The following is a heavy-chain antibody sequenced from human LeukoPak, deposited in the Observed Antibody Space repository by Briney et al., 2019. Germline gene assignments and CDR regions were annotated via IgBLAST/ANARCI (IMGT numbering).Heavy chain of an antibody. CDR3: ARASITMVRGKLNYFDY. CDR2: VDRDGSTT. J-gene: IGHJ4*02. D-gene: IGHD3-10*01. Sequence: GGSLRLSCAASGFTFDNYWMHWVRQAPGKGLLWVSHVDRDGSTTTYADSVKGRFTISRDNAKNSLYLQMNSLRAEDTAVYYCARASITMVRGKLNYFDYWGQGTLVTVSS. V-gene: IGHV3-74*01. CDR1: GFTFDNYW.